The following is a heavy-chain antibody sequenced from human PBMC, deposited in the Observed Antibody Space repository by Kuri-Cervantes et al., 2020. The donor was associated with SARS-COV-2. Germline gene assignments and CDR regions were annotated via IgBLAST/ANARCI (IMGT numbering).Heavy chain of an antibody. CDR2: IYTSRST. CDR3: ARGAEGSPFDY. D-gene: IGHD1-26*01. CDR1: GGSFSGYY. Sequence: GSLRLSCAVYGGSFSGYYWSWIRQPAGKGLEWIGRIYTSRSTNYNPSLKSRVTMSVDTSKNQFSLKLSSVTAADTAVYYCARGAEGSPFDYWGQGTLVTVSS. V-gene: IGHV4-59*10. J-gene: IGHJ4*02.